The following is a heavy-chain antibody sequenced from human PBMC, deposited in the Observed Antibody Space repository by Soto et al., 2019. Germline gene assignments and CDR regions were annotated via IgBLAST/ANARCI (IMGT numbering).Heavy chain of an antibody. CDR2: INADNGDT. V-gene: IGHV1-3*01. CDR3: ARVGITYHRWFDP. D-gene: IGHD1-20*01. CDR1: GYSFRSYG. J-gene: IGHJ5*02. Sequence: ASVKVSCKASGYSFRSYGIQWVRQAPGQSLEWMGWINADNGDTKYSQNFQDRVTIIRDTSASTVYMELSSLRTEDTAVYYCARVGITYHRWFDPWGQGSLVTVSS.